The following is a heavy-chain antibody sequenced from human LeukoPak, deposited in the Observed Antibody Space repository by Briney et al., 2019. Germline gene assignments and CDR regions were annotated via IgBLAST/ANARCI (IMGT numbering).Heavy chain of an antibody. CDR1: GYTFTSYD. CDR3: GRGLGRTTMVTRGGVRFDY. Sequence: ASVKVSCKASGYTFTSYDINWVRQATGQGLEWMGWMNPNSGNTGSAQKFQGRVTMTRNTSITTAYMELSSLRSEDTAVYYCGRGLGRTTMVTRGGVRFDYWGQGTLVIVSS. J-gene: IGHJ4*02. D-gene: IGHD5-18*01. V-gene: IGHV1-8*01. CDR2: MNPNSGNT.